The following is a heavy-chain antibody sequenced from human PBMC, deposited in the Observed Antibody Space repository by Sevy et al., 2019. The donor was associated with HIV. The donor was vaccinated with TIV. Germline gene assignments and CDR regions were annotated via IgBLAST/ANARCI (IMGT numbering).Heavy chain of an antibody. CDR3: ARDNDRAIYPYKDFWSSYRYFHH. CDR2: ISTYNGNT. J-gene: IGHJ1*01. D-gene: IGHD3-3*01. V-gene: IGHV1-18*01. CDR1: VYTFFNYG. Sequence: ASVKVSCKASVYTFFNYGISWVRQAPGQGLEWMGWISTYNGNTNYAQKFQGRVAMTTETSTNTAYMELRSLKSDDTAVYYCARDNDRAIYPYKDFWSSYRYFHHWGQGTLVTVSS.